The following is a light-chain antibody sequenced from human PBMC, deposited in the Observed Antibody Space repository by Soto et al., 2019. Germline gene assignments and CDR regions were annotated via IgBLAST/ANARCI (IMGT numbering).Light chain of an antibody. J-gene: IGKJ4*01. Sequence: DIQMTQSPSSVAASAGDRVTITCRASQGINIWLAWYQQKPGKAPKLLIYAASSLQRGVPSRFSGSGSGTDFTLTINSLQPEDFATYYCQHTNTFPLTFGGGTRVEIK. CDR1: QGINIW. CDR2: AAS. CDR3: QHTNTFPLT. V-gene: IGKV1-12*01.